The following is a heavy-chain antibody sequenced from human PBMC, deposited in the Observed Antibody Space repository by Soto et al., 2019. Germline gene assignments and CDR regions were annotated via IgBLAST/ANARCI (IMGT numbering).Heavy chain of an antibody. V-gene: IGHV1-69*12. Sequence: QVQLVQSGAEVKKPGSSVKVSCKASGGTFSSYAISWVRQAPGQGLEWMGGIIPIFGTANYAQKFQGRVTITADESTSAAYMELGSLRSGDTAVYYCARGPYSSNRFDYWGQGTLVTVSS. J-gene: IGHJ4*02. D-gene: IGHD6-13*01. CDR2: IIPIFGTA. CDR3: ARGPYSSNRFDY. CDR1: GGTFSSYA.